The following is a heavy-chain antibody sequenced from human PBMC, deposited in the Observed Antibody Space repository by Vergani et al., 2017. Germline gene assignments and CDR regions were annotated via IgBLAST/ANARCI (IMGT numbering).Heavy chain of an antibody. CDR3: ARRFDFTIFGVVISWFDP. D-gene: IGHD3-3*01. V-gene: IGHV3-23*01. CDR2: ISGSGGSI. CDR1: GFTFSSYA. J-gene: IGHJ5*02. Sequence: EVQLLESGGGLVQPGGSLRLSCAASGFTFSSYAMSWVRQAPGKGLEWVSAISGSGGSIGYADSVKGRFTISRDNAKNSLYLQMNSLRAEDTAVYYCARRFDFTIFGVVISWFDPWGQGTLVTVSS.